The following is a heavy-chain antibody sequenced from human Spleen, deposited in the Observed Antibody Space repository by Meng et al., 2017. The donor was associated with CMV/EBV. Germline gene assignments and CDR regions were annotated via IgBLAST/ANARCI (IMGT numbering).Heavy chain of an antibody. CDR1: GFTFSSYA. D-gene: IGHD2-2*01. Sequence: ETLSLTCAASGFTFSSYAMSWVRQAPGKGLEWVSAISGSGGSTYYADSVKGRFTISRDNSKNTLYLQMNSLRAEDTAVYYCAKPPSRGFDYWGQGTLVTVSS. CDR2: ISGSGGST. CDR3: AKPPSRGFDY. J-gene: IGHJ4*02. V-gene: IGHV3-23*01.